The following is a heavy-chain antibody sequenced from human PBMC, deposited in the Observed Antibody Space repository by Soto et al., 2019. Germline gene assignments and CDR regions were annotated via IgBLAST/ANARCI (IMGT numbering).Heavy chain of an antibody. CDR1: GFTFSSYA. CDR2: ISGSGGST. CDR3: AKEDIVVVVAALPYFDY. V-gene: IGHV3-23*01. D-gene: IGHD2-15*01. Sequence: GGSLRLSCAASGFTFSSYAMSWVRQAPGKGLEWVSAISGSGGSTYYADSVKGRFTISRDNSKNTLYLQMNSLRAEDMAVYYCAKEDIVVVVAALPYFDYWGQGTLVTVSS. J-gene: IGHJ4*02.